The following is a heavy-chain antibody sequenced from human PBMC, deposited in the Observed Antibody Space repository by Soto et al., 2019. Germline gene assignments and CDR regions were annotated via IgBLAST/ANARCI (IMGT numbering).Heavy chain of an antibody. J-gene: IGHJ6*03. CDR3: ARVRRHCTNGVCYPIYYYYYMDV. CDR1: GGSFSGYY. Sequence: PSETLSLTCAVYGGSFSGYYWSWIRQPPGKGLEWIGEINHSGSTNYNPSLKSRVTISVDTSKNQFSLKLSSVTAADTAVYYCARVRRHCTNGVCYPIYYYYYMDVWGKGTTVTVS. CDR2: INHSGST. V-gene: IGHV4-34*01. D-gene: IGHD2-8*01.